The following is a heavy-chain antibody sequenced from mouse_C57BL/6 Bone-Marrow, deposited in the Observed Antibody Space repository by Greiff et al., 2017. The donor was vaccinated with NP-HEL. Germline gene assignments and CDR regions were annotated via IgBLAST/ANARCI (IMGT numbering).Heavy chain of an antibody. V-gene: IGHV5-17*01. Sequence: EVKVEESGGGLVKPGGSLKLSCAASGFTFSDYGMHWVRQAPEKGLEWVAYISSGSSTIYYADTVKGRFPISRDNAKNTLFLQMTSLRSEDTAMYYCARSLLLRFSMDYWGQGTSVTVSS. CDR2: ISSGSSTI. J-gene: IGHJ4*01. CDR3: ARSLLLRFSMDY. D-gene: IGHD1-1*01. CDR1: GFTFSDYG.